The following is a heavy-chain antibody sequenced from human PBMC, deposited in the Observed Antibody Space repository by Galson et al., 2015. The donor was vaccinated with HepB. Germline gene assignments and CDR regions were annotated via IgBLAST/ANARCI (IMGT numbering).Heavy chain of an antibody. CDR1: GGSISSYY. D-gene: IGHD1-20*01. V-gene: IGHV4-59*12. Sequence: ETLSLTCTVSGGSISSYYWSWIRQPPGKGLEWIGYIYYSGSTNYNPSLKSRVTISVDTSKNQFSLKLSSVTAADTAVYYCARGQGVHPYNWRGNWFDPWGQGTLVTVSS. CDR2: IYYSGST. CDR3: ARGQGVHPYNWRGNWFDP. J-gene: IGHJ5*02.